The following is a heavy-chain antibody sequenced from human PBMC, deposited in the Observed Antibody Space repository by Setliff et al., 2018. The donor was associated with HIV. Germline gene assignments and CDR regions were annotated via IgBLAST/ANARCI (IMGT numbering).Heavy chain of an antibody. D-gene: IGHD3-3*01. CDR3: ARNGVGDAPFDS. Sequence: SETLSLTCTVSGDSISSYYWSWIRQPPGKGLEWIGFTYYSGGTNYNPSLKSRVTISVDTSKNHFSLNLTSVTAADTAIYYCARNGVGDAPFDSWGQGTLVTVSS. J-gene: IGHJ4*02. CDR2: TYYSGGT. CDR1: GDSISSYY. V-gene: IGHV4-59*01.